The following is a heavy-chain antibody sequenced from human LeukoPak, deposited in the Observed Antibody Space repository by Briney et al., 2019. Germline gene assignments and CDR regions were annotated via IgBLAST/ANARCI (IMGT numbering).Heavy chain of an antibody. J-gene: IGHJ5*02. Sequence: ASVKVSCKASGYTFTGCYMHWVRQAPGQGLEWMGWINPNSGGTNYAQKFQGRVTMTRDTSISTAYMELSRLRSDDTAVYYCARDLGDIVVVPAAYNWFDPWGQGTLVTVSS. V-gene: IGHV1-2*02. CDR2: INPNSGGT. CDR3: ARDLGDIVVVPAAYNWFDP. CDR1: GYTFTGCY. D-gene: IGHD2-2*01.